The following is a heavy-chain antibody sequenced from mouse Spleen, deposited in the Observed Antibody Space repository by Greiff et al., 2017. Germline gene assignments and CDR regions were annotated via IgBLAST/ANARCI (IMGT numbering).Heavy chain of an antibody. CDR2: ISDGGSYT. Sequence: EVKVEESGGGLVKPGGSLKLSCAASGFTFSSYAMSWVRQTPEKRLEWVATISDGGSYTYYPDNVKGRFTISRDNAKNNLYLQMSRLKSEDTAMYYCARGNWYFDVWGTGTTVTVSS. CDR1: GFTFSSYA. J-gene: IGHJ1*03. CDR3: ARGNWYFDV. V-gene: IGHV5-4*03.